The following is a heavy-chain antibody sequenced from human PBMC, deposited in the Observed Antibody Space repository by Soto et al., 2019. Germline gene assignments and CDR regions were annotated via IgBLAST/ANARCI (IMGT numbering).Heavy chain of an antibody. J-gene: IGHJ4*02. D-gene: IGHD3-9*01. CDR1: GHSIRSNTW. CDR3: ARDRPKLLTGYSSIDY. V-gene: IGHV4-28*03. Sequence: SETLSLTCAVSGHSIRSNTWWGWIRHPGKGLEWIGNIYYSGSTYYNPSLKSRVTMSVDTSKNQFSLKLSSVTAADTAVYYCARDRPKLLTGYSSIDYWGQGTLVTVSS. CDR2: IYYSGST.